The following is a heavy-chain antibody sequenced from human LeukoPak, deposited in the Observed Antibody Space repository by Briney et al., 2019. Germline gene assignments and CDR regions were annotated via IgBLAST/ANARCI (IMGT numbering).Heavy chain of an antibody. D-gene: IGHD3-3*01. CDR3: ARNSKDNYDFWSGYRTPPDY. V-gene: IGHV3-7*03. CDR2: IKQDGSEK. Sequence: GGSLRLSCAASGFTFSSYWMSWVRQAPGKGLEWVANIKQDGSEKYYVDSVKGRFTISRDNAKNSLYLQMNSLRAEDTAVYYCARNSKDNYDFWSGYRTPPDYWGQGTLVTVSS. CDR1: GFTFSSYW. J-gene: IGHJ4*02.